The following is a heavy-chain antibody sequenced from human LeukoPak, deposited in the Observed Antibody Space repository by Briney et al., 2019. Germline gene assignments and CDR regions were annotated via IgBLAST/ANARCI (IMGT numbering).Heavy chain of an antibody. V-gene: IGHV1-46*01. Sequence: GASVKVSCKASGYTFTSYYMHWVRQAPGQGLEWMGIINPSGGSTSYAQKFQGRVTMTRDTSTSTVYMELSSLRSDDTAVYCCARVETKHGTDYWGQGTLVTVSS. D-gene: IGHD1-14*01. J-gene: IGHJ4*02. CDR2: INPSGGST. CDR1: GYTFTSYY. CDR3: ARVETKHGTDY.